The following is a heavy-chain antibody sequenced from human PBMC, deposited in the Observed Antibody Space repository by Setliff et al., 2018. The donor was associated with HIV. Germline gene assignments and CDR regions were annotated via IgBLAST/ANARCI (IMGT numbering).Heavy chain of an antibody. CDR3: ARDWGVYPNYYYYMDV. CDR2: IWFDGTDK. J-gene: IGHJ6*03. CDR1: GFTFNNYG. D-gene: IGHD3-16*01. Sequence: PGGSLRLSCAASGFTFNNYGIHWVRQAPGKGLEWVAVIWFDGTDKYYADSVKGRFTVSGDISRNTLYLQMTSLRAEDTAVYYCARDWGVYPNYYYYMDVWGKGTTVTVSS. V-gene: IGHV3-33*01.